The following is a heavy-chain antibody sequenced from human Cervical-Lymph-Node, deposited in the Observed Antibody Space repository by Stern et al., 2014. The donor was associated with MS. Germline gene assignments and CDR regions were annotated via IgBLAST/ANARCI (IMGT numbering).Heavy chain of an antibody. Sequence: VQLEEFGAEVTKLGASAKVSCKASGYTFSSYYMHWVRQAPGQGLEWMGIISPSGGSTRYAQKFQGRVTMTRDTSTSTVYMELSSQRSEDTSVYYCARSGSYSDAFDIWGQGTMVTVSS. V-gene: IGHV1-46*01. J-gene: IGHJ3*02. D-gene: IGHD1-26*01. CDR1: GYTFSSYY. CDR2: ISPSGGST. CDR3: ARSGSYSDAFDI.